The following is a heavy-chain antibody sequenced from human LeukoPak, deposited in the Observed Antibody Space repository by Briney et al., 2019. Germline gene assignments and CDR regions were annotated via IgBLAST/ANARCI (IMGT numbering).Heavy chain of an antibody. J-gene: IGHJ4*02. CDR2: IYYSGST. CDR3: ARDDGSGEFDY. CDR1: GGSISSSSYY. D-gene: IGHD3-10*01. V-gene: IGHV4-39*07. Sequence: KPSETLSLTCTVSGGSISSSSYYWGGIRQPPGKGLEWIGSIYYSGSTYYNPSLKSRVTISVDTSKNQFSLKLTSVTAADTAVYYCARDDGSGEFDYWGQGTLVTVSS.